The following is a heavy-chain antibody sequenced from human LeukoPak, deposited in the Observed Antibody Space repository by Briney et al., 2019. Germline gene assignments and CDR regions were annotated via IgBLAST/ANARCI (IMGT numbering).Heavy chain of an antibody. CDR2: IRYDGSNQ. CDR3: ARGETYYYDSSGYYFDY. CDR1: GFTFSSYG. D-gene: IGHD3-22*01. J-gene: IGHJ4*02. V-gene: IGHV3-30*02. Sequence: GGSLRLSCAASGFTFSSYGMHWVRQAPGKGLEWVAFIRYDGSNQYYADSVKGRFTISRDNAKNSLYLQMNSLRAEDTAVYYCARGETYYYDSSGYYFDYWGQGTLVTVSS.